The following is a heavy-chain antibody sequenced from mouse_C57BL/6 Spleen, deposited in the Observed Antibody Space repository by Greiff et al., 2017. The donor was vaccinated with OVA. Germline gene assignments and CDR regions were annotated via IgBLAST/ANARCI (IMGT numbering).Heavy chain of an antibody. CDR2: IDPSDSYT. CDR1: GYTFTSYW. CDR3: ARRYYYGSNWYFDV. V-gene: IGHV1-59*01. Sequence: QVQLQQPGAELVRPGTSVKLSCKASGYTFTSYWMHWVKQRPGQGLEWIGVIDPSDSYTNYNQKFKGKATLTVDTSSSTAYMQLSSLTSEDSAVYYCARRYYYGSNWYFDVWGTGTTVTVSS. D-gene: IGHD1-1*01. J-gene: IGHJ1*03.